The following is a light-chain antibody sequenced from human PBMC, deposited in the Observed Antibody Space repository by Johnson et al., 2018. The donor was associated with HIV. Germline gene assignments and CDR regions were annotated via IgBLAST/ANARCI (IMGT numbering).Light chain of an antibody. CDR1: SSNIGNNY. J-gene: IGLJ1*01. V-gene: IGLV1-51*02. CDR3: GTWDSSLSTYV. Sequence: QSVLTQPRSVSAAPGQKVTISCSGSSSNIGNNYISWYQQLPGTAPKLLIYENNKRPSGIPDRFSASKSGTSATLGITGLQTGDEADYYCGTWDSSLSTYVFGTGTKVTVL. CDR2: ENN.